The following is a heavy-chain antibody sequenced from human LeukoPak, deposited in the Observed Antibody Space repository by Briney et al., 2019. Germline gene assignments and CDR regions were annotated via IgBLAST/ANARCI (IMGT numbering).Heavy chain of an antibody. CDR3: ARGYYYGSGSYDRGFDP. CDR1: GGSFSGYY. Sequence: ASETLSLTCAVYGGSFSGYYWGWIRQPPGKGLEWIGSIHYSGSTYYNPSLKSRVTISVDTSKNQFSLKLSSVTAADTAVYYCARGYYYGSGSYDRGFDPWGQGTLVTVSS. J-gene: IGHJ5*02. D-gene: IGHD3-10*01. CDR2: IHYSGST. V-gene: IGHV4-34*01.